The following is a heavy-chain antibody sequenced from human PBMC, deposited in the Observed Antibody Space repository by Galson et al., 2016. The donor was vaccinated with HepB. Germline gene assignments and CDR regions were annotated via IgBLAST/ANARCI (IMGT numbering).Heavy chain of an antibody. Sequence: SLRLSCAASGFTFSNYEMHWVRQAPGKGLEWVAVVSYDGSNKYYADSVKGRFSISRDNTKNTLYLQMNSLRAGDTAVYYCARDRGDSRITIFGVANYYFDGWGQGTLVTVSS. CDR2: VSYDGSNK. CDR1: GFTFSNYE. D-gene: IGHD3-3*01. V-gene: IGHV3-30-3*01. CDR3: ARDRGDSRITIFGVANYYFDG. J-gene: IGHJ4*02.